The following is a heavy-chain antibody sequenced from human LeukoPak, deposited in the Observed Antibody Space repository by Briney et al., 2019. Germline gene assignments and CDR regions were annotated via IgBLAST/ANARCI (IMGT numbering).Heavy chain of an antibody. J-gene: IGHJ4*02. Sequence: SVKVSCKASGYTFTSYVMNWVGQAPGQGVEGMGWINTNTGKPTYAQGLTGRFVFPLDTSVSTAYLQISSLKAEDSAVDYWGRGYCGGTTCFAWENYGGQGTLLPLYS. CDR2: INTNTGKP. CDR3: GRGYCGGTTCFAWENY. CDR1: GYTFTSYV. V-gene: IGHV7-4-1*02. D-gene: IGHD2-21*01.